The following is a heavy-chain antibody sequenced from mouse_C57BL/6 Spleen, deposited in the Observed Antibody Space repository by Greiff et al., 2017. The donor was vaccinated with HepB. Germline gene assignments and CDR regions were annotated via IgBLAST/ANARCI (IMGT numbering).Heavy chain of an antibody. Sequence: QVQLQQSGAELAKPGASVKLSCKASGYTFTSYWMHWVKQRPGQGLEWIGYIYPSSGDTKYNQKFKDKATLTADKSSSTAYMQLSSLTYEDSAVYYCARSYYYGSSYEEVAMDYWGQGTSVTVSS. CDR3: ARSYYYGSSYEEVAMDY. V-gene: IGHV1-7*01. D-gene: IGHD1-1*01. CDR1: GYTFTSYW. CDR2: IYPSSGDT. J-gene: IGHJ4*01.